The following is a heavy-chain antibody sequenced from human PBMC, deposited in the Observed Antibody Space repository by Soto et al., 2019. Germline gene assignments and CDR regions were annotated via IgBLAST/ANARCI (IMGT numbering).Heavy chain of an antibody. V-gene: IGHV3-7*01. J-gene: IGHJ4*02. Sequence: GGSLRLSCAASGFTFSSYWMSWVRQAPGKGLEWVANIKQDGSEKYYVDSVKGRFTISRDNAKNSLYLQMNSLRAEDTAVYYCARDVSGWMVYVPGYFDYWGQGTLVTVSS. CDR3: ARDVSGWMVYVPGYFDY. CDR1: GFTFSSYW. CDR2: IKQDGSEK. D-gene: IGHD2-8*01.